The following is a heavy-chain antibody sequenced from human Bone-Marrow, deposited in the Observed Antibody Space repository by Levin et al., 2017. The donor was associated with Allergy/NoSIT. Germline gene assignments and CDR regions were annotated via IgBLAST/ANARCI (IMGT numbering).Heavy chain of an antibody. D-gene: IGHD6-19*01. V-gene: IGHV3-15*01. Sequence: GGSLRLSCAASGFSLSNSWMNWVRQAPGKGLEWIGRITSKPDGAATDYAAPLKGRFSISRDDSTNTLYLQMNSLKVDDTAIYYCTTQFQWWGQGTLVTVSS. CDR1: GFSLSNSW. J-gene: IGHJ4*02. CDR2: ITSKPDGAAT. CDR3: TTQFQW.